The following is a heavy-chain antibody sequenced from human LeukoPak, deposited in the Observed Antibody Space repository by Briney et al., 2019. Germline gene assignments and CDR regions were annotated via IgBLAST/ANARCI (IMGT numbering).Heavy chain of an antibody. V-gene: IGHV3-23*01. Sequence: GGSLRLSCAASGFTFSSYGMSWVRQAPGKGLEWVSAISGSGGSTYYADSVKGRFTISRDNSKNTLYLQMNSLRAEDTAVYYCARGGSYLSAFDIWGQGTMVTVSS. J-gene: IGHJ3*02. D-gene: IGHD1-26*01. CDR3: ARGGSYLSAFDI. CDR1: GFTFSSYG. CDR2: ISGSGGST.